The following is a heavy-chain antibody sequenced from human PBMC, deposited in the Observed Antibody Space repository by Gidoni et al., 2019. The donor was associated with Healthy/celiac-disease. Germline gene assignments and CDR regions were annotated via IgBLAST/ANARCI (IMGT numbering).Heavy chain of an antibody. D-gene: IGHD4-17*01. J-gene: IGHJ4*02. CDR3: AKDPDYDDYGDPGWVDY. Sequence: EVQMLESGGGLVQPGGSLRLSGAASGFTLSSDAMSCSRQAPGKGLGWVSAISGSGGSIYYADSVKGRFTISRDNSKNTLYLQMNSLRAEDTAVYYCAKDPDYDDYGDPGWVDYWGQGTLVTVSA. V-gene: IGHV3-23*01. CDR1: GFTLSSDA. CDR2: ISGSGGSI.